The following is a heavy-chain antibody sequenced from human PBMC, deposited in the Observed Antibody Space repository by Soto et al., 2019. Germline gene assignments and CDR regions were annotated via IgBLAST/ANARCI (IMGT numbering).Heavy chain of an antibody. CDR1: GGSISSYY. V-gene: IGHV4-59*08. CDR3: ARLWGYYNDY. CDR2: IYYSGST. D-gene: IGHD3-22*01. J-gene: IGHJ4*02. Sequence: TLSLTCTVSGGSISSYYWSWIRQPPGKGLEWIGYIYYSGSTNYNPSLKSRVTISVDTSKNQFSLKLSSVAAADTAVYYCARLWGYYNDYWGQGTLVTVS.